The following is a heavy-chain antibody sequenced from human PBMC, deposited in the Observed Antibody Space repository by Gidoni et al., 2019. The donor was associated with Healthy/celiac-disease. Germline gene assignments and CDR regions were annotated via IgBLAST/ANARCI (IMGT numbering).Heavy chain of an antibody. V-gene: IGHV3-7*01. CDR3: ARDLKLGYCSSTSCPYYYYYGMDV. CDR1: GFTFSSYW. D-gene: IGHD2-2*01. CDR2: IKQDGSEK. Sequence: EVQLVESGGGLVQPGGSLRLSCAASGFTFSSYWMSWVRQAPGKGLEGVANIKQDGSEKYYVDSVKGRFTISRDNAKNSLYLQMNSLRAEDTAVYYCARDLKLGYCSSTSCPYYYYYGMDVWGQGTTVTVSS. J-gene: IGHJ6*02.